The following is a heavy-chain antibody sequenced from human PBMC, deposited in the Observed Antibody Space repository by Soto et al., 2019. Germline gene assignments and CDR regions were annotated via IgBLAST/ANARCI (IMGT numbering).Heavy chain of an antibody. Sequence: ASVKVSCKASGYTFTSYGISWVRQAPGQGLEWMGWISAYNGNTNYAQKLQGRVTMTTDTSTSTAYMELRSLRSDDTAVYYCARGPPYYYGSGSLSYDYWGQGTLVTVSS. D-gene: IGHD3-10*01. V-gene: IGHV1-18*01. CDR3: ARGPPYYYGSGSLSYDY. CDR2: ISAYNGNT. J-gene: IGHJ4*02. CDR1: GYTFTSYG.